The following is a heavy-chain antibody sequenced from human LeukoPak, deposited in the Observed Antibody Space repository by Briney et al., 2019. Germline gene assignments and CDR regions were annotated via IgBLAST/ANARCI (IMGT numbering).Heavy chain of an antibody. CDR2: IYPGDSDT. V-gene: IGHV5-51*01. CDR1: GYLFTTYW. D-gene: IGHD5-24*01. J-gene: IGHJ4*02. Sequence: GESLKISCKGSGYLFTTYWIGWVRQMPGKGLEWMGIIYPGDSDTRYSPSFQGHVTISADSSSSTPYLQWSSLKTSDTAIYYCASRKKGMATAGFDYWGQGTLVTVSS. CDR3: ASRKKGMATAGFDY.